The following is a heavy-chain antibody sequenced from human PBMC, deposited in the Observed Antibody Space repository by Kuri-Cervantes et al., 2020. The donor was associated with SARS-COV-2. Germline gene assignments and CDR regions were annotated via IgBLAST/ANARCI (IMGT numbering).Heavy chain of an antibody. Sequence: ASVKVSCKASGYTFTSNAMNWVRQAPGQRPEWMGWINVGNGNTKYSQKFQGRVTITRDTSASTAYMELSSLRSEDTAVYYCARDTLRWSGAAFDIWGQGTMVTVSS. V-gene: IGHV1-3*01. CDR3: ARDTLRWSGAAFDI. J-gene: IGHJ3*02. D-gene: IGHD4-23*01. CDR2: INVGNGNT. CDR1: GYTFTSNA.